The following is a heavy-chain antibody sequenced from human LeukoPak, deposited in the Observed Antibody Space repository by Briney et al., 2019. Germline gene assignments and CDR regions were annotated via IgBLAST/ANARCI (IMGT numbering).Heavy chain of an antibody. Sequence: PSETLSLTCAVSGGSISSSNWWSWVRQPPGKGLEWIGEIYHSGSTNYNPSLKSRVTISVDKSKNQFSLKLSSVTAADTAVYYCAREVVAAKWVYYGMDVWGQGTTVTVSS. CDR1: GGSISSSNW. J-gene: IGHJ6*02. CDR3: AREVVAAKWVYYGMDV. V-gene: IGHV4-4*02. D-gene: IGHD2-15*01. CDR2: IYHSGST.